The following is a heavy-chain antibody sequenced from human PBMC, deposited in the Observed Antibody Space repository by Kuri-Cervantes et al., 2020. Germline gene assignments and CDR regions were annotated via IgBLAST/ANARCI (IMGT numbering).Heavy chain of an antibody. CDR1: GGSISSGDYY. V-gene: IGHV4-30-4*08. J-gene: IGHJ4*02. D-gene: IGHD3-10*01. Sequence: LRLSCTVSGGSISSGDYYWSWIRQPPGKGLEWIGYIYYSGSTYYNPSLKSRVTISVDTSKNQFSLKLSSVTAADTAVYYCARDRELRIFDYWGQGTLVTVSS. CDR2: IYYSGST. CDR3: ARDRELRIFDY.